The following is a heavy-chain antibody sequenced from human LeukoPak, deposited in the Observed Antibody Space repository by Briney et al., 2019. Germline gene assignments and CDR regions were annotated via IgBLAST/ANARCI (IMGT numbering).Heavy chain of an antibody. CDR2: IYYSGST. V-gene: IGHV4-30-4*01. J-gene: IGHJ4*02. CDR1: GGSISSGDYS. D-gene: IGHD3-10*01. Sequence: SETLSLTCTVSGGSISSGDYSWSWIRQPPGKGLEWIGYIYYSGSTYYNPSLKSRVTISVDTSKNQFSLKLSSVTAADTAVYYCARTYGSGSSNFDYWGQGTLVTVSS. CDR3: ARTYGSGSSNFDY.